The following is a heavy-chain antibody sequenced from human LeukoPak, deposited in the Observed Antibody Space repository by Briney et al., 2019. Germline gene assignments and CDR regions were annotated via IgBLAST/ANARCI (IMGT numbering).Heavy chain of an antibody. V-gene: IGHV3-15*01. Sequence: GGSLRLSCAASGFTVSSNYMSWARQAPGKGLEWVGRIKSKTDGGTTDYAAPVKGRFTISRDDSKNTLYLQMNSLKTEDTAVYYCTTAPTYYYDSRHYYYYGMDVWGQGTTVTVSS. CDR1: GFTVSSNY. J-gene: IGHJ6*02. CDR3: TTAPTYYYDSRHYYYYGMDV. CDR2: IKSKTDGGTT. D-gene: IGHD3-22*01.